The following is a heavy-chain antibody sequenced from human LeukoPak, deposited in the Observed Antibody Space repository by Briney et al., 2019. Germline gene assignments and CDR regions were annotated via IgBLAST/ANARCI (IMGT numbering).Heavy chain of an antibody. CDR3: ARGPNSNWSGLDF. CDR2: IASDGSST. Sequence: PGGSLRLSCAASGFTFSSYWMNWVRQAPGKGLVWVSRIASDGSSTTYADSVKGRFSISRDNAKNTLYLQMNSLRAEDTAVYYCARGPNSNWSGLDFWGQGTLLTVSS. J-gene: IGHJ4*02. D-gene: IGHD6-6*01. V-gene: IGHV3-74*01. CDR1: GFTFSSYW.